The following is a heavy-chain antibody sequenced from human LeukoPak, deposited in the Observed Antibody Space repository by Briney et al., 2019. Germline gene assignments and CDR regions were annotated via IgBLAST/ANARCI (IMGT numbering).Heavy chain of an antibody. J-gene: IGHJ2*01. V-gene: IGHV4-59*04. CDR1: GGPFSGHY. Sequence: PSETLSLTCAVSGGPFSGHYWTWLRQPPGKGLEWIGTIYYSGSTYYNPSLKSRLTMSVDTSKNQFSLKLSSVTVADTAIYYCARQTYYYDSSGHPYWYFDLWGRGTLVTVSS. D-gene: IGHD3-22*01. CDR3: ARQTYYYDSSGHPYWYFDL. CDR2: IYYSGST.